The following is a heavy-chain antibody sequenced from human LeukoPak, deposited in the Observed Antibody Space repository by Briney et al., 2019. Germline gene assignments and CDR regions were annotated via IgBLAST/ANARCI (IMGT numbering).Heavy chain of an antibody. D-gene: IGHD2-2*01. J-gene: IGHJ6*03. CDR3: ASVPPPRSGSYMDV. Sequence: GGSLRLSCAASGFIFKSYWMSWVRQAPGKGLEWVANIKQDGSEENYVDSVRGRFTISRDNAKKSLYLQMNSLKTEDTAVYYCASVPPPRSGSYMDVWGKGTTVTVSS. CDR1: GFIFKSYW. V-gene: IGHV3-7*03. CDR2: IKQDGSEE.